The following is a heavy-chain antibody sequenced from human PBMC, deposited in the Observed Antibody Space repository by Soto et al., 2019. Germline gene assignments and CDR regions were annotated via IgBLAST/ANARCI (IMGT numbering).Heavy chain of an antibody. J-gene: IGHJ3*02. Sequence: ASVKVSCKASGYTFTGYYMHWVRQAPGQGLEWMGWINPNSGGTNYAQKSQGWVTMTRDTSISTAYMELSRLRSDDTAVYYCARGSYDILTGQPFDAFDIWGQGTMVTVSS. CDR1: GYTFTGYY. CDR2: INPNSGGT. V-gene: IGHV1-2*04. CDR3: ARGSYDILTGQPFDAFDI. D-gene: IGHD3-9*01.